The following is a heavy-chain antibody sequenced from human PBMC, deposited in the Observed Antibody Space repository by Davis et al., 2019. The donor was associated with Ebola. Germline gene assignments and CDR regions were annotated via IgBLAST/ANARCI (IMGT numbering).Heavy chain of an antibody. D-gene: IGHD6-13*01. CDR2: ISSSGSTI. Sequence: GGSLRLSSAASGFTFSDYYMSWIRQAPGKGLEWVSYISSSGSTIYYADSVKGRFTISRDNAKNSLYLQMNSLRAEDTAVYYCARDKGAAGSNWFDPWGQGTLVTVSS. CDR1: GFTFSDYY. CDR3: ARDKGAAGSNWFDP. V-gene: IGHV3-11*04. J-gene: IGHJ5*02.